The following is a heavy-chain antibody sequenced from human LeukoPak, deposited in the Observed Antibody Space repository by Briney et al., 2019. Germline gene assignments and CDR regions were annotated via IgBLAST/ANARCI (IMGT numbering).Heavy chain of an antibody. V-gene: IGHV3-23*01. CDR3: AKGSGKQWLVLYPLGY. CDR1: GLTLNCYA. D-gene: IGHD6-19*01. J-gene: IGHJ4*02. CDR2: ISESGGST. Sequence: GGSLTLSCAPSGLTLNCYAMRWVRHAPEGGLEWVSAISESGGSTYYADSAKGRFTIYRDNPKNTLYLQMTSRRAEYTAVYYCAKGSGKQWLVLYPLGYCGQGTLVTVSS.